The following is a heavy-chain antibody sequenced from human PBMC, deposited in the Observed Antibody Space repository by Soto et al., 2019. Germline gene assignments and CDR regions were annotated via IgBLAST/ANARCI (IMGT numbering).Heavy chain of an antibody. V-gene: IGHV4-30-4*01. CDR3: AGALGILAGYYRP. CDR2: IYYRGTS. D-gene: IGHD3-9*01. J-gene: IGHJ5*01. Sequence: SETLSLTCTVSGASITSVDYYWIWIRQSPGTGLEWIGYIYYRGTSYYNPCLKSRVSMSVDTSKNQFSLKLQSVTAADTAVYYCAGALGILAGYYRPWGQGTLVTVSS. CDR1: GASITSVDYY.